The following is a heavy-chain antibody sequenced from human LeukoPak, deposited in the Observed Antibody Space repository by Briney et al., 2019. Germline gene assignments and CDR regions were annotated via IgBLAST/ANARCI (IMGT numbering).Heavy chain of an antibody. CDR3: AREYCSGGRCQYYFDY. V-gene: IGHV3-64*01. Sequence: GGSLRLSCAASGFTFSSYAMHWVRQAPGKGLEYVSGISSDGGSPFHVNSVKGRFTISRDNSKDTLYLQMGSLRAEDMAVYYCAREYCSGGRCQYYFDYWGQGTLVTSPQ. J-gene: IGHJ4*02. D-gene: IGHD2-15*01. CDR2: ISSDGGSP. CDR1: GFTFSSYA.